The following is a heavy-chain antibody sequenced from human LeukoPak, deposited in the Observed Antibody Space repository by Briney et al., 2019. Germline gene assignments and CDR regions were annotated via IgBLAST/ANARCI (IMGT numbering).Heavy chain of an antibody. CDR2: IYYSGST. CDR3: ARAHTGTPHWFDP. J-gene: IGHJ5*02. Sequence: SQTLSLTCTVSGGSISSGDYYWSWIRQPPGKGLEWIGYIYYSGSTYYNPSLKSRVTISVDTSKNQFSLKLSSVTAADTAVYYCARAHTGTPHWFDPWGQGTLVTVSS. CDR1: GGSISSGDYY. V-gene: IGHV4-30-4*01. D-gene: IGHD1-1*01.